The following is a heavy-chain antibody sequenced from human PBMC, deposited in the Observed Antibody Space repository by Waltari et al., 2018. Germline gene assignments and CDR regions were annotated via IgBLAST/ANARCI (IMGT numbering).Heavy chain of an antibody. CDR3: ARAEYSSSSAAFDI. Sequence: QVQLVESGGGVVQPGRSLRLSCAASGFTFSSYGMHWVRPAPGKGLGWVAGIWYDGSNKYYADSVKGRFTISRDNSKNTLYLQMNSLRAEDTAVYYCARAEYSSSSAAFDIWGQGTMVTVSS. CDR1: GFTFSSYG. V-gene: IGHV3-33*01. CDR2: IWYDGSNK. J-gene: IGHJ3*02. D-gene: IGHD6-6*01.